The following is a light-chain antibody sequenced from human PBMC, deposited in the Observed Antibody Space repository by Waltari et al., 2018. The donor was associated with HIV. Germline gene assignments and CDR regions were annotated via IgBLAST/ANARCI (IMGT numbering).Light chain of an antibody. CDR3: QSADTRNTYPPRV. Sequence: SYELTQPPSVSVSPGQTARITCSGHVLSKQYAYWYHQKPGQAPVLVIYKDTKRPSRMPERFAGISSGTTGKFTISGVHAEDEGDYYCQSADTRNTYPPRVFGGGTRLTVL. CDR2: KDT. V-gene: IGLV3-25*03. J-gene: IGLJ3*02. CDR1: VLSKQY.